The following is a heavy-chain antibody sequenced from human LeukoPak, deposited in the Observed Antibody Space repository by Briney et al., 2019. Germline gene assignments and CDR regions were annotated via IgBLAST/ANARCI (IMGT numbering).Heavy chain of an antibody. CDR1: GGSTSTGDYY. CDR3: ARDRGYSYGRRYFDY. CDR2: IYTSGST. Sequence: PSQTLSLTCIVSGGSTSTGDYYCSWIRQPAGKGLEWVGRIYTSGSTNYNPSLKSRVTMSVDTSQNQFSLKLSSVTAADTAVYYCARDRGYSYGRRYFDYWGQGTLVTVSS. V-gene: IGHV4-61*02. D-gene: IGHD5-18*01. J-gene: IGHJ4*02.